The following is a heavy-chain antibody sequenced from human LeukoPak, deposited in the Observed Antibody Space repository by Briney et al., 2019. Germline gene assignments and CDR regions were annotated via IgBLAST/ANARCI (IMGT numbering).Heavy chain of an antibody. CDR2: ISSSSSYT. D-gene: IGHD6-13*01. V-gene: IGHV3-11*06. J-gene: IGHJ4*02. CDR3: ARDSQAAAGTEFDY. CDR1: GFTFSDYY. Sequence: PGGSLRLSCAASGFTFSDYYMSWIRQAPGKGREWVSYISSSSSYTNYADSVKGRFTISRDNAKNSLYLQMNSLRAEDTAVYYCARDSQAAAGTEFDYWGQGTLVTVSS.